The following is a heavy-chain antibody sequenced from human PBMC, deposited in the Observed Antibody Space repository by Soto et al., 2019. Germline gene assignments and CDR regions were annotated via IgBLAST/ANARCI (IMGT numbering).Heavy chain of an antibody. V-gene: IGHV4-38-2*01. D-gene: IGHD3-16*02. J-gene: IGHJ4*02. Sequence: SETLSLTCAVSGYSISSGYYWGWIRQPPGKGLEWIGSIYHSGSTYYNPSLKSRVTISVDTSKNQFSLKLSSVTAADTAVYYCARVMITFGGVIGTFDYWGQETLVTVSS. CDR3: ARVMITFGGVIGTFDY. CDR1: GYSISSGYY. CDR2: IYHSGST.